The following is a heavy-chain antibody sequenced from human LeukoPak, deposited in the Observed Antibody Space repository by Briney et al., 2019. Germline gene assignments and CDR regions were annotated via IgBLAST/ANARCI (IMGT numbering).Heavy chain of an antibody. CDR3: AKTSGSDAFDI. CDR2: ISGSGGST. J-gene: IGHJ3*02. Sequence: GGSLRLSCAASGFTFSDYYMSWIRQAPGKGLEWVSAISGSGGSTYYADSVKGRFTISRDNSKNTLYVQMNSLRAEDTAVYYCAKTSGSDAFDIWGQGTMVTVSS. CDR1: GFTFSDYY. V-gene: IGHV3-23*01. D-gene: IGHD5-12*01.